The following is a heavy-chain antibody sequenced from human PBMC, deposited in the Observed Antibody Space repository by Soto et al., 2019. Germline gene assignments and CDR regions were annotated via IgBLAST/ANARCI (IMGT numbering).Heavy chain of an antibody. V-gene: IGHV3-30*18. D-gene: IGHD6-19*01. CDR2: ISYDGSNK. J-gene: IGHJ4*02. CDR3: AKDKGSGWPFDY. CDR1: GFTFSSYG. Sequence: GGSLRLSCAASGFTFSSYGMHWVRQAPGKGLEWVAVISYDGSNKYYADSVKGRFTISRDNSKNTLYLQMNSLRAEDTAVYYCAKDKGSGWPFDYWGQGTLVTVSS.